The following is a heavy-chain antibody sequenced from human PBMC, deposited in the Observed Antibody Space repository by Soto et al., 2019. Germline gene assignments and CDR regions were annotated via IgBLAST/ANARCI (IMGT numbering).Heavy chain of an antibody. Sequence: PGGSMRLSCAASGFTFSSYWVSWVRQAPGKGLEWVANIKQDGSEKYYVDSVKGRFTISRDNAKNSLYLQMNSLRAEDTAVYYSARDLVVASAFDIWGQGTMVTVSS. CDR2: IKQDGSEK. D-gene: IGHD2-15*01. CDR1: GFTFSSYW. V-gene: IGHV3-7*01. CDR3: ARDLVVASAFDI. J-gene: IGHJ3*02.